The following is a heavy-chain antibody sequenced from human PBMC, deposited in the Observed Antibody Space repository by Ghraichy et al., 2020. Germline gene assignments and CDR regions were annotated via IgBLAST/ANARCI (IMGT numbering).Heavy chain of an antibody. CDR1: GFTFSSFW. J-gene: IGHJ3*02. CDR3: ARLRSGQLRDFDI. V-gene: IGHV3-7*03. CDR2: IKHDGSDT. Sequence: GGSLRLSCAASGFTFSSFWMSWVRQAPGKGLEWVANIKHDGSDTYHVDSVKGRFTMSRDNAKNSLYLQMNSLRAEDTAVYYCARLRSGQLRDFDIWGQGTLVTVSS. D-gene: IGHD2-2*01.